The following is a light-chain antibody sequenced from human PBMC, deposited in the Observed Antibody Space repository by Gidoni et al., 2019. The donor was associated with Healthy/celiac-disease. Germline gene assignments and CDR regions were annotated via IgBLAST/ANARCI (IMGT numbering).Light chain of an antibody. CDR2: LGS. CDR1: QSLLHSNGYNY. J-gene: IGKJ1*01. CDR3: MPALQTPPA. Sequence: DIVRTQSPLSLPVTPGEPASISCRSSQSLLHSNGYNYLDWYLQKPGQSPQLLIYLGSTRASGVPDRFSGSGSGTAFTLKISRVEAEDVGVYYCMPALQTPPAFGQGTKVELK. V-gene: IGKV2-28*01.